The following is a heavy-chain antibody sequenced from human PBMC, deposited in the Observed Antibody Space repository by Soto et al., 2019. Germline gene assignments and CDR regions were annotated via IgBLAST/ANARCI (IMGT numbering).Heavy chain of an antibody. CDR3: ARGAVPSTGGFCALDI. CDR2: ISRTGASI. Sequence: EVQLVESGGGLVQPGGSLRLSCAASGFTLSSHDMNWVRQAPGTGQEWVSFISRTGASIYYGDSVSSRFTISRDTAKHSLYLNVDRLRAHDTAVYYWARGAVPSTGGFCALDIWGEGTMVTVSS. J-gene: IGHJ3*02. V-gene: IGHV3-48*01. CDR1: GFTLSSHD. D-gene: IGHD6-19*01.